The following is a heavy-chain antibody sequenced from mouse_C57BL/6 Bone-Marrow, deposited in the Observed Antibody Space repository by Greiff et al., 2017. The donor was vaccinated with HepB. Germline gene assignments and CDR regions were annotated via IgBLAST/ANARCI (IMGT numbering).Heavy chain of an antibody. CDR3: AREDYYGSSYGY. Sequence: ASVKLSCKASGYTFTSYGISWVKQRTGQGLEWIGEIYPRSGNTYYNEKFKGKATLTADKSSSTAYMELRSLTSEDSAVYFCAREDYYGSSYGYWSQGTTLTVSS. D-gene: IGHD1-1*01. V-gene: IGHV1-81*01. CDR2: IYPRSGNT. CDR1: GYTFTSYG. J-gene: IGHJ2*01.